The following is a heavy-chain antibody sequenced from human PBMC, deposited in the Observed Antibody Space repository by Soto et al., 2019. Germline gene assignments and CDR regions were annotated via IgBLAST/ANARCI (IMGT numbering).Heavy chain of an antibody. D-gene: IGHD4-17*01. J-gene: IGHJ4*02. CDR3: AVNYGDYEPVGY. CDR1: GYTFTSYG. CDR2: ISAYNGNT. V-gene: IGHV1-18*01. Sequence: ASVKVSCKASGYTFTSYGISWGRQAPGQGLEWMGWISAYNGNTNYAQKLQGRVTMTTDTSTSTAYMELRSLRSDDTAVYYCAVNYGDYEPVGYWGQGTLVTVSS.